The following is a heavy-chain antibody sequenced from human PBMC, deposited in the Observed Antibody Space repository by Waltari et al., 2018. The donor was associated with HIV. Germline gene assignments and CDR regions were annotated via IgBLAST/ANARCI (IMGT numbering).Heavy chain of an antibody. CDR3: ARGPTDILTGYYPDY. J-gene: IGHJ4*02. CDR1: GYTFTVYC. D-gene: IGHD3-9*01. Sequence: QVQLVQSGAEVKKPGASVKVSCKASGYTFTVYCMHWVRQAPGQGLEWMGWIRPGSGDTNYSQRFQGRVTMTRDTSISTAYMELSRLRSDDTAVYYCARGPTDILTGYYPDYWGQGTLVTVSS. CDR2: IRPGSGDT. V-gene: IGHV1-2*02.